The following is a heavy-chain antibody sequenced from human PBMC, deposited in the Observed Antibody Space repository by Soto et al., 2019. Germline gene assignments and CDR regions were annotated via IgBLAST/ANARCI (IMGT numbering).Heavy chain of an antibody. V-gene: IGHV3-30*18. CDR3: AKAALWFGESTRFDY. J-gene: IGHJ4*02. D-gene: IGHD3-10*01. Sequence: QVQLVESGGGVVQPGRSLRLSCAASGFTFSSYGMHWVRQAPGKGLEWVAVISYDGSNKYYADSVKGRFTISRDNSKNTLYLQMNSLRAEDTAVYYCAKAALWFGESTRFDYLGQGTLVTVSS. CDR1: GFTFSSYG. CDR2: ISYDGSNK.